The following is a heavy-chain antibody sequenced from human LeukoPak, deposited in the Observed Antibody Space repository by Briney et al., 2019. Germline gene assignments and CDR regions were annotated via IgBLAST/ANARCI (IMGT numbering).Heavy chain of an antibody. CDR1: GFIFSSYW. J-gene: IGHJ6*02. Sequence: PGGSLRLSCAASGFIFSSYWMHWVRQAPGKGLVWVSRINSGGSSTSYADSVKGRFTISRDNAKNTLYLQMNSLRAEDTAVYYCARERVVVTAIEDCYYGMDVWGQGTTVTVSS. CDR3: ARERVVVTAIEDCYYGMDV. CDR2: INSGGSST. D-gene: IGHD2-21*02. V-gene: IGHV3-74*01.